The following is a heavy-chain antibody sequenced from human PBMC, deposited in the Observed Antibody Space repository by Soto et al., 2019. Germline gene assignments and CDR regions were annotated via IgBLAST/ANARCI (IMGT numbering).Heavy chain of an antibody. Sequence: GGSLRLSCAASGFTFSSYSMNWVRQAPGKGLEWVSSISSSSSYIYYADSVKGRFTISRDSAKNSLYLQMNSLRAEDTAVYYCAREAEQVVIVVVAATPTGMDVWGQGTTVTVSS. CDR1: GFTFSSYS. CDR3: AREAEQVVIVVVAATPTGMDV. CDR2: ISSSSSYI. J-gene: IGHJ6*02. V-gene: IGHV3-21*01. D-gene: IGHD2-15*01.